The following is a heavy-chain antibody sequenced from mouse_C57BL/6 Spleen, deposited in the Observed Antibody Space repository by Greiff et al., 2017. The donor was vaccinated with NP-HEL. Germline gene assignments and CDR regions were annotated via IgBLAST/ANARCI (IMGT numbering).Heavy chain of an antibody. CDR3: ARERGLSDYYAMDY. Sequence: VKLMESGAELARPGASVKMSCKASGYTFTSYTMHWVKQRPGQGLEWIGYINPSSGYTKYNQKFKDKATLTADKSSSTAYMQLSSLTSEDSAVYYCARERGLSDYYAMDYWGQGTSVTVSS. J-gene: IGHJ4*01. CDR2: INPSSGYT. CDR1: GYTFTSYT. D-gene: IGHD6-5*01. V-gene: IGHV1-4*01.